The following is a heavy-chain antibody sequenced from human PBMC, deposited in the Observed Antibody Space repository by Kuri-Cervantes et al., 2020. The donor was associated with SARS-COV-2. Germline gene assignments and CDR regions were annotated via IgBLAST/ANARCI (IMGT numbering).Heavy chain of an antibody. Sequence: GESLKIFCQGSGYSFTSYWISWVRQMPGKGLEWMGRIDPSDSYTNYSPSFQVHVTISADKSISTAYLQWSSLKASDTAMYYCARHDKTGGSLTTDYWGQGTLVTVSS. D-gene: IGHD1-26*01. CDR2: IDPSDSYT. CDR3: ARHDKTGGSLTTDY. J-gene: IGHJ4*02. CDR1: GYSFTSYW. V-gene: IGHV5-10-1*01.